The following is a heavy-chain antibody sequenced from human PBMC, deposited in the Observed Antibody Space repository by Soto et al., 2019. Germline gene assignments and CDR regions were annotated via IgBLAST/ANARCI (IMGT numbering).Heavy chain of an antibody. D-gene: IGHD3-22*01. CDR2: ISGSGGST. J-gene: IGHJ3*02. CDR1: GFTFSSYA. Sequence: GGSLRLSCAASGFTFSSYAMSWVRQAPGKGLEWVSAISGSGGSTYYADSVKGRFTISRDNSKNTLYLQMNSLRAEDTAVYYCAKDQPYYYDSSGYREPAFDIWGQGTMVTVSS. V-gene: IGHV3-23*01. CDR3: AKDQPYYYDSSGYREPAFDI.